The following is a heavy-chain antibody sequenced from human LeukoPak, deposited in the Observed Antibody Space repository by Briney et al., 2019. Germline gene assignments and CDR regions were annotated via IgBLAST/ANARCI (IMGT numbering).Heavy chain of an antibody. D-gene: IGHD4-17*01. Sequence: GGSLRLSCAASGFTFISYWMSWVRQAPGKGLEWVANIKQDGSEKYYVDSVKGRFTISRDNAKNSLYLQMNSLRAEDTAVYYCARYAYGDYGYFDLWGRGTLVTVSS. CDR2: IKQDGSEK. V-gene: IGHV3-7*01. CDR3: ARYAYGDYGYFDL. J-gene: IGHJ2*01. CDR1: GFTFISYW.